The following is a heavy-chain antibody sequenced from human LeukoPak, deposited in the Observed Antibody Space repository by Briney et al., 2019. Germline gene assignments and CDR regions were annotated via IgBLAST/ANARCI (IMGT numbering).Heavy chain of an antibody. CDR2: IYPGDSDT. D-gene: IGHD5-24*01. CDR3: AGSMATIESYYFDY. CDR1: GYSFTSYW. J-gene: IGHJ4*02. V-gene: IGHV5-51*01. Sequence: GESLKISCKAAGYSFTSYWICWVRQMPGKGLQWLGIIYPGDSDTRYSPSFQGKGTISADKSISTAYLQWSSLQASDTAMYSCAGSMATIESYYFDYWGQGTLVTVSS.